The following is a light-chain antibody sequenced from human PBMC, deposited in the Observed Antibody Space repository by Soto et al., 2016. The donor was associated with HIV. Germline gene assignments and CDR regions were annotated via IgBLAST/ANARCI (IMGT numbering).Light chain of an antibody. J-gene: IGKJ1*01. Sequence: DIQLTQSPSFLSASVGDRVTITCRASQDIYTYLAWYQQKPGKAPKLLIYAASTLQSGVPSRFSGSGSGTEFTLTISSLRPEDFATYYCQQLNSYPRTFGQGTRVEIK. CDR1: QDIYTY. V-gene: IGKV1-9*01. CDR3: QQLNSYPRT. CDR2: AAS.